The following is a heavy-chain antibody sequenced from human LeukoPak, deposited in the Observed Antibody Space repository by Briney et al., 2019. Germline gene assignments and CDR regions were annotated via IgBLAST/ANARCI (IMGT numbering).Heavy chain of an antibody. V-gene: IGHV4-39*01. CDR1: GGSTSSSSYY. CDR3: ARCYCSGGSCDPYY. CDR2: NYYSGST. D-gene: IGHD2-15*01. J-gene: IGHJ4*02. Sequence: SETLSLTCSVSGGSTSSSSYYWGWIRQPPGKGLEGIGSNYYSGSTYYNSSLKSRVTISVDTSKHQFSLKLSAVTAADTAVYYSARCYCSGGSCDPYYWGQGTLVTVAS.